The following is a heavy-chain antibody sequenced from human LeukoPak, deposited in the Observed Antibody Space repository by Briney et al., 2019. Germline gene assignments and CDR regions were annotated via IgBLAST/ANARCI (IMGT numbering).Heavy chain of an antibody. D-gene: IGHD5-24*01. CDR1: GFTFSSYA. Sequence: GGSLRLSCAASGFTFSSYAMHWVRQAPGKGLEWVTVISYDGSSKYYADSVKGRFTISRDNSNNTLYLQMNSLRAEDTAVYYCARGRDGYNFDYWGQGTLVTVSS. CDR2: ISYDGSSK. V-gene: IGHV3-30-3*01. J-gene: IGHJ4*02. CDR3: ARGRDGYNFDY.